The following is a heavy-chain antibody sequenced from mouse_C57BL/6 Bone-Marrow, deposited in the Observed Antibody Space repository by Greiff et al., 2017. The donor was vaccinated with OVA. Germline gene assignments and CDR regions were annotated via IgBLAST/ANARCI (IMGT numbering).Heavy chain of an antibody. Sequence: EVKVEESGGGLVQPGGSLSLSCAASGFTFTDYYMSWVRQPPGKALEWLGFIRNKANGYTTEYSASVKGRFTISRDNSQSILYLQMNALRAEDSATYYCARYIRGLDYWGQGTTLTVSS. CDR1: GFTFTDYY. D-gene: IGHD3-2*02. CDR3: ARYIRGLDY. CDR2: IRNKANGYTT. J-gene: IGHJ2*01. V-gene: IGHV7-3*01.